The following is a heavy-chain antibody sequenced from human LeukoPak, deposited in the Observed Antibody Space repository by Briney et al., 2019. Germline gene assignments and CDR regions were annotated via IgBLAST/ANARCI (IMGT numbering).Heavy chain of an antibody. CDR3: AKDPDSSGWPSDY. J-gene: IGHJ4*02. D-gene: IGHD6-19*01. V-gene: IGHV3-23*01. Sequence: GGSLRLSCAASGFTFSSYAMSWVRQAPGKGLEWVSAISGSGGSTYYADSVKGRFTISRDNSKNTLYLQMNCLRAEDTAVYYCAKDPDSSGWPSDYWGQGTLVTVSS. CDR1: GFTFSSYA. CDR2: ISGSGGST.